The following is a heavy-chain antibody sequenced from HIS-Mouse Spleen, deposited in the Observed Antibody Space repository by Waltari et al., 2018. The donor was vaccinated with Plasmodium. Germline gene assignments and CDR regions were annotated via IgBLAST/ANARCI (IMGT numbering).Heavy chain of an antibody. D-gene: IGHD3-10*01. CDR2: IWYDGSNK. J-gene: IGHJ3*02. Sequence: QVQLVESGGGVVQPGRSLSLSCAASGIAFRRPGMTCVRQAPGKGLGWLAVIWYDGSNKYYADSVKGRFTISRDNSKNTLYLQMNSLRAEDTAVYYCAKLCYYGSGSYYHDAFDIWGQGTMVTVSS. CDR3: AKLCYYGSGSYYHDAFDI. CDR1: GIAFRRPG. V-gene: IGHV3-33*06.